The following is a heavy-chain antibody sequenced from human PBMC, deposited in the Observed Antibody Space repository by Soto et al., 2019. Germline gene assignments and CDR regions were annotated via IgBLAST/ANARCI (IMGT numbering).Heavy chain of an antibody. D-gene: IGHD2-2*01. CDR1: GGTFSSYA. CDR3: AGPRGYCISTSCYSFDY. CDR2: IIPIFGTA. V-gene: IGHV1-69*12. J-gene: IGHJ4*02. Sequence: QVQLVQSGAEVKKPGSSVKVSCKASGGTFSSYAISWVRQAPGQGLEWMGGIIPIFGTANDEQKFQGRVTITAEESTSTAYMELSSLRSEDTAVYYCAGPRGYCISTSCYSFDYWGQGTLVTVSS.